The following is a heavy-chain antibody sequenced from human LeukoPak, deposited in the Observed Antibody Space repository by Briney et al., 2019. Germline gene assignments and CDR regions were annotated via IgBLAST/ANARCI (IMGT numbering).Heavy chain of an antibody. CDR2: IYHSENT. CDR1: GYSISSGYY. J-gene: IGHJ4*02. V-gene: IGHV4-38-2*01. Sequence: SETLSLTCAVSGYSISSGYYWGWIRQPPGKGLEWIGSIYHSENTYYNPSLKSRVTISVDTSKNQFSLKLSSVTAADAAVYYCARVPAALDYWGQGTLVTVSS. D-gene: IGHD2-2*01. CDR3: ARVPAALDY.